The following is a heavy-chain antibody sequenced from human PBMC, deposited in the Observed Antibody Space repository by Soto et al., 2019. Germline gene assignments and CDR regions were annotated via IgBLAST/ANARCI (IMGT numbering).Heavy chain of an antibody. CDR2: IRSKAYGGTT. CDR1: GFTFGDYA. Sequence: GGSLRLSCTASGFTFGDYAMSWFRQAPGKGLEWVGFIRSKAYGGTTEYAASVKGRFTISRDDSKSIAYLQMNSLKTEDTAVYYCTRCGGDCYSHYSYYGMDVWGQGTTVTVSS. J-gene: IGHJ6*02. CDR3: TRCGGDCYSHYSYYGMDV. D-gene: IGHD2-21*02. V-gene: IGHV3-49*03.